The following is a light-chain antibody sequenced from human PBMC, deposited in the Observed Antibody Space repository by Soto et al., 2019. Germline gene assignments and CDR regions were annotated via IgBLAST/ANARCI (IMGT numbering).Light chain of an antibody. CDR1: QSVSFY. CDR2: YIS. J-gene: IGKJ5*01. CDR3: QQHNQWPIT. V-gene: IGKV3-11*01. Sequence: EIVLTQSPATLSLSPGESATLSCRASQSVSFYLAWYQQKPGQAPRLLIYYISTRATGIPARFSGSGSGTEFTLTTNSLQSEDSAVYYCQQHNQWPITFGQGTRLEIK.